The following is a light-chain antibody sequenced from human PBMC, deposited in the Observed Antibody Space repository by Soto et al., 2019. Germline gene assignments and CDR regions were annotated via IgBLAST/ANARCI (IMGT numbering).Light chain of an antibody. CDR1: QSISSY. CDR3: QQSYSTPGT. V-gene: IGKV1-39*01. CDR2: AAS. J-gene: IGKJ3*01. Sequence: DIQMTQSPSSLSASVGDRVTITCRASQSISSYLNWYQQKPGKAPKLLIYAASSLQSGVPSRFSGSGSGTDFTLTISSXQPEDFATYYCQQSYSTPGTFGPGTKVDIK.